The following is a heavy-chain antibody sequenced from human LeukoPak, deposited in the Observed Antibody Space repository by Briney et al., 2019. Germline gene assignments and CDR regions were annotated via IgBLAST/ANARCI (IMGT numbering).Heavy chain of an antibody. CDR2: IIPIFGTA. CDR1: GGTFSSYA. V-gene: IGHV1-69*13. J-gene: IGHJ3*02. Sequence: PVKVSCKASGGTFSSYAISWVRQAPGQGLEWMGGIIPIFGTANYAQKFQGRVTITADESTSTAYMELSSLRSEDTAVYYCARSSSPHDAFDIWGQGTMVTVSS. D-gene: IGHD6-6*01. CDR3: ARSSSPHDAFDI.